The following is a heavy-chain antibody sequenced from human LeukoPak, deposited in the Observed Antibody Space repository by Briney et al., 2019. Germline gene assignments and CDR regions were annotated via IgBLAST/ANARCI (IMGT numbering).Heavy chain of an antibody. CDR3: ARQGYYDSSGPFDY. D-gene: IGHD3-22*01. CDR1: GFTFSSYE. J-gene: IGHJ4*02. V-gene: IGHV3-48*03. CDR2: ISSSGSTI. Sequence: GGSLGLSCAASGFTFSSYEMNWVRQAPGKGLEWVSYISSSGSTIYYADSVKGRFTISRDNAKNSLYLQMNSLRAEDTAVYYCARQGYYDSSGPFDYWGQGTLVTVSS.